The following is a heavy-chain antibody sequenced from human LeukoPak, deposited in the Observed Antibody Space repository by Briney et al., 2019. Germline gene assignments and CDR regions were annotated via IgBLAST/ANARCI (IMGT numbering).Heavy chain of an antibody. J-gene: IGHJ5*02. Sequence: GGSLRLSCAASGFTFSSYTMNWVRRAPGKGLEWVSSISTSSSYIYYADSVRGRFTISRDNAKNSLYLQMNSLRAEDTAVYYCARSDDPRDWFDPWGQGTLVTVSS. D-gene: IGHD1-1*01. CDR1: GFTFSSYT. CDR3: ARSDDPRDWFDP. CDR2: ISTSSSYI. V-gene: IGHV3-21*01.